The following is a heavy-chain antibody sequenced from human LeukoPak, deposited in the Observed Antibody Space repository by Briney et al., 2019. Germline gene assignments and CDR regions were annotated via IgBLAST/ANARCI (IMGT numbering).Heavy chain of an antibody. Sequence: SETLSLTCAVYGGSFSGYYWSWIRQPPGKGLEWIGEINHSGSTNYNPSLKSRVTISVDTSKNQFSLKLSSVTAADTAVYYCARLQTYSSGRPSSWYFDYWGQGTLVTVSS. CDR3: ARLQTYSSGRPSSWYFDY. CDR2: INHSGST. J-gene: IGHJ4*02. CDR1: GGSFSGYY. V-gene: IGHV4-34*01. D-gene: IGHD6-19*01.